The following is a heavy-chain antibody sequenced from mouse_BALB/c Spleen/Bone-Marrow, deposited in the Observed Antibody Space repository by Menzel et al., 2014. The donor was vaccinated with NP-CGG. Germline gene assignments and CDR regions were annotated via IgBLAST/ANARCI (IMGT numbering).Heavy chain of an antibody. CDR2: IRNKANGYTT. V-gene: IGHV7-3*02. Sequence: VKVEESGGGLVQPGGSLRLSCATSGFTFTDYYMSWVRQPPGRALEWLGFIRNKANGYTTEYSASVKGRFTISRDNSQSILYLQMNTLRAEDSATYYCARDKGGNYGKAWFAYWGQGTLVTVSA. D-gene: IGHD2-1*01. CDR1: GFTFTDYY. J-gene: IGHJ3*01. CDR3: ARDKGGNYGKAWFAY.